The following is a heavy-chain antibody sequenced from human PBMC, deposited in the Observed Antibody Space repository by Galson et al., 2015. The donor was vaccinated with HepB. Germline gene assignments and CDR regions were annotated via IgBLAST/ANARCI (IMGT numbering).Heavy chain of an antibody. D-gene: IGHD6-13*01. V-gene: IGHV1-69*13. Sequence: SVKVSCKASGGTFSSYAISWVRQAPGQGLEWMGGIIPIFGTANYAQKFQGRVTITADESTSTAYMELSSLRSEDTAVYYCARFRQASSGYSWAFDIWGQGTMVTVSS. CDR1: GGTFSSYA. CDR3: ARFRQASSGYSWAFDI. CDR2: IIPIFGTA. J-gene: IGHJ3*02.